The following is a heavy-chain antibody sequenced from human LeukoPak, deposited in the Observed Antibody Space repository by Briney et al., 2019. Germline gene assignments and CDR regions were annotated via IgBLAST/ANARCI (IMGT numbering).Heavy chain of an antibody. CDR2: IRRKSSGGAT. CDR3: TRGHCTGGVCHSPDFFDY. D-gene: IGHD2-8*02. Sequence: PGGSLRLSCATSGFNFADYAMSWFRHTPGKGLEWVGFIRRKSSGGATGYAASVRGRFTISRDDSRSIAYLQMDSLKTEDTAVFYCTRGHCTGGVCHSPDFFDYWGQGTLVTVSS. V-gene: IGHV3-49*03. CDR1: GFNFADYA. J-gene: IGHJ4*02.